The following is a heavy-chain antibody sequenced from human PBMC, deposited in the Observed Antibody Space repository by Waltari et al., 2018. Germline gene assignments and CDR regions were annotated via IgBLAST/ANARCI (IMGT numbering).Heavy chain of an antibody. V-gene: IGHV3-7*01. CDR3: ARPSGNGWFSF. CDR2: IKEDGSQK. J-gene: IGHJ5*01. Sequence: EVQLVESGGGLVQPGGSLRLSCAGAGFTFSSYWISWFRQAPGKGLEWVANIKEDGSQKYYVASVEGRFTISRDNAENAAYLQMSSLRAEDTAVYYCARPSGNGWFSFWGQGTLVTVSS. CDR1: GFTFSSYW. D-gene: IGHD6-25*01.